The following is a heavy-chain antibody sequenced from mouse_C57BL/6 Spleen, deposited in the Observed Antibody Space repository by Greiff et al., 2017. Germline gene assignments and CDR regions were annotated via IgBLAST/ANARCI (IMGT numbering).Heavy chain of an antibody. V-gene: IGHV1-20*01. Sequence: DVQLQESGPELVKPGDSVKISCKASGYSFTGYFMNWVMQSHGKSLEWIGRINPYNGDTFYNQKFKGKATLTVDKSSSTAHMELRSLTSEDSAVYYCARSRITTVVATEDAMDYWGQGTSVTVSS. J-gene: IGHJ4*01. D-gene: IGHD1-1*01. CDR2: INPYNGDT. CDR1: GYSFTGYF. CDR3: ARSRITTVVATEDAMDY.